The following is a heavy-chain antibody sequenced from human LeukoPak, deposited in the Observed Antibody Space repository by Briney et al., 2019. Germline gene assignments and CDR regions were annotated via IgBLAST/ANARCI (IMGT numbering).Heavy chain of an antibody. Sequence: GRSLRLSCAASGFTFSSYGMHWVRQAPGKGLEWVAVIWYDGSNKYYADSVKGRFTISRDNSKNTLYLQMNSLRAEDTAVYYCATTIAAAGTLDYWGQGTLVTVSS. CDR1: GFTFSSYG. V-gene: IGHV3-33*01. CDR3: ATTIAAAGTLDY. CDR2: IWYDGSNK. D-gene: IGHD6-13*01. J-gene: IGHJ4*02.